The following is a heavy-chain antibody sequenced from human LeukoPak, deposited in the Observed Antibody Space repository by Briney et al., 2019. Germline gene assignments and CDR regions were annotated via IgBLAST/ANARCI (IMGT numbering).Heavy chain of an antibody. CDR3: ASTKCSSTSCYSYRTYNWFDP. CDR2: INHSGST. J-gene: IGHJ5*02. CDR1: GGSFSGYY. D-gene: IGHD2-2*01. V-gene: IGHV4-34*01. Sequence: SETLSLTCAVYGGSFSGYYWSWIRHPPGKGLEWIGEINHSGSTNYNPSLKSRVTISVDTSKNQFSLKLSSVTAADTAVYYCASTKCSSTSCYSYRTYNWFDPWGQGTLVTVSS.